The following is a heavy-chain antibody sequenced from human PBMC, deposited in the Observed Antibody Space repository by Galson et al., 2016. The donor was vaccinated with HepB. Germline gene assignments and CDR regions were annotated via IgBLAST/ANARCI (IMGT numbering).Heavy chain of an antibody. CDR1: GYSFTTYW. D-gene: IGHD1-20*01. CDR3: ARRGFITDHTGGYYYGMDV. CDR2: IYPDDSDV. J-gene: IGHJ6*04. V-gene: IGHV5-51*01. Sequence: QSGAEVKKPGESLTLSCQASGYSFTTYWVAWVRQMPGKGLEWLGIIYPDDSDVSYSPSFRGQVTSSVDTSIATAYLQWSSLQTSDTATDYCARRGFITDHTGGYYYGMDVWGKGTPVIVSS.